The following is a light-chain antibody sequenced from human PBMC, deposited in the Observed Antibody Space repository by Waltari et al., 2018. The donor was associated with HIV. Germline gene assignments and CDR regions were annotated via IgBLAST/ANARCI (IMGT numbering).Light chain of an antibody. Sequence: DIQVPQSPSSLSASFGDRVIITCRANQTINTYLNWYQHQPRKAPKLLIYAASTLQSGVPPRFTGSGSGTDFTLTISSLQPEDFATYYCQQSYSFPFTFGPGTKLEIK. CDR2: AAS. V-gene: IGKV1-39*01. J-gene: IGKJ2*01. CDR3: QQSYSFPFT. CDR1: QTINTY.